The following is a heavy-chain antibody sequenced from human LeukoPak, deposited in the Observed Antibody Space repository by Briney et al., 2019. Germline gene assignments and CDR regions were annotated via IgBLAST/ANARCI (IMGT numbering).Heavy chain of an antibody. Sequence: SVKVSCKASGGTFSSYAISWVRQAPGQGLVWMGRIIPILGIANYAQKFQGRVTITADKSTSTAYMELSSLRSEDTAVYYCARDERWFGDYYYYYGMDVWGQGTTVTVSS. J-gene: IGHJ6*02. D-gene: IGHD3-10*01. V-gene: IGHV1-69*04. CDR1: GGTFSSYA. CDR2: IIPILGIA. CDR3: ARDERWFGDYYYYYGMDV.